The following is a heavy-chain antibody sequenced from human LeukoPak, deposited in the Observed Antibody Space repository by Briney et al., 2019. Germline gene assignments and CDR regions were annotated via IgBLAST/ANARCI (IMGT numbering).Heavy chain of an antibody. J-gene: IGHJ6*03. D-gene: IGHD3-3*01. CDR2: INHSGST. V-gene: IGHV4-34*01. CDR3: ARELGYDFWSGYYALGYYYMDV. Sequence: PSETLSLTCAVYGGSFSGYYWSWIRQPPGKGLEWIGEINHSGSTNYNPSLKSRVTISVDTSKNQFSLKLSSVTAADTAVYYCARELGYDFWSGYYALGYYYMDVWGKGTTVTVSS. CDR1: GGSFSGYY.